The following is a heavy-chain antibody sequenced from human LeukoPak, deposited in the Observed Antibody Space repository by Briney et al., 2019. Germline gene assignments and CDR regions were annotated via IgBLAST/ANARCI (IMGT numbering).Heavy chain of an antibody. CDR1: GGSISSYY. D-gene: IGHD3-3*01. CDR2: IYYSGST. V-gene: IGHV4-59*05. Sequence: PSETLSLTCTVSGGSISSYYWSWIRQPAGKGLEWIGRIYYSGSTYYNPSLKSRVTISVDTSKNQFSLKLSSVTAADTAVYYCARGYVRFLEWLGFDWFDPWGQGTLVTVSS. J-gene: IGHJ5*02. CDR3: ARGYVRFLEWLGFDWFDP.